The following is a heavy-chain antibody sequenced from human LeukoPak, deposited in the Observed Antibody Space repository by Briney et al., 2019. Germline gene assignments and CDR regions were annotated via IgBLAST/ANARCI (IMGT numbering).Heavy chain of an antibody. CDR3: ARETFEGDYFDY. Sequence: SETLSLTCAVSGGSISSGGYSWSWIRQPAGKGLEWIGRIYTSGSTNYNPSLKSRVTMSVDTSKNQFSLKLSSVTAADTAVYYCARETFEGDYFDYWGQGTLVTVSS. CDR1: GGSISSGGYS. CDR2: IYTSGST. D-gene: IGHD3-9*01. V-gene: IGHV4-61*02. J-gene: IGHJ4*02.